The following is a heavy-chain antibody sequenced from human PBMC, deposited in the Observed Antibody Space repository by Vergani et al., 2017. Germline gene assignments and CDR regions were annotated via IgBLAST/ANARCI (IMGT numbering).Heavy chain of an antibody. V-gene: IGHV3-23*01. CDR2: ISGSGGST. J-gene: IGHJ6*02. Sequence: EVQLLESGGGLVQPGGSLRLSCAASGFTFSSYAMSWVRQAPGKGLEWVSAISGSGGSTYYADSVKGRFTISRDNSKNTLYLQMNSLRAEDTAVYYCAKDKHPKPKYYYYYYGMDVWGQGTTVTVSS. CDR1: GFTFSSYA. CDR3: AKDKHPKPKYYYYYYGMDV.